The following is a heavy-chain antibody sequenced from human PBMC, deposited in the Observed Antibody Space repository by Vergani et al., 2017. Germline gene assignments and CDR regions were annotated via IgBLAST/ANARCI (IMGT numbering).Heavy chain of an antibody. CDR2: INHSGST. CDR3: ARGIQLWHPNWFDP. J-gene: IGHJ5*02. D-gene: IGHD5-18*01. CDR1: GGSFSGYY. V-gene: IGHV4-34*01. Sequence: QVQLQQWGAGLLKPSETLSLTCAVYGGSFSGYYWSWIRQPPGKGLEWIGEINHSGSTNYNPSLKSRVTISVDTSKNPFSLQLSSVTAADTAVYYCARGIQLWHPNWFDPWGQGTLVTVSS.